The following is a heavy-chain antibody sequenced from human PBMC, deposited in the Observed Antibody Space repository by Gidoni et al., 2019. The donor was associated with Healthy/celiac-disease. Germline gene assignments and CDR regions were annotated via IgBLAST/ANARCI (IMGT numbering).Heavy chain of an antibody. CDR2: IYYSGST. CDR1: GGSISSYY. Sequence: QVQLQESGPGLVKPSETLSLTCTVPGGSISSYYWGWIRQPPGKGLEWIGYIYYSGSTNYNPSLKSRVTISVDTSKNQFSLKLSSVTAADTAVYYCARLGTMVRGARGNWFDPWGQGTLVTVSS. CDR3: ARLGTMVRGARGNWFDP. J-gene: IGHJ5*02. V-gene: IGHV4-59*01. D-gene: IGHD3-10*01.